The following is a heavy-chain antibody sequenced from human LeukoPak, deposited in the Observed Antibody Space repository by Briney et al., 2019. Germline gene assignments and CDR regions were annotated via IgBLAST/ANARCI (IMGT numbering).Heavy chain of an antibody. CDR3: ARQSGQWLARGQDFDL. CDR2: IYPGDSDT. CDR1: GSSFTSYW. D-gene: IGHD6-19*01. Sequence: GESLQISCKASGSSFTSYWIGWVRQMPGKGLEWMGIIYPGDSDTRYSPSFQGQVTISADKSISTAYLQWSSLKASDTAMYYCARQSGQWLARGQDFDLWGRGTLVTVSS. J-gene: IGHJ2*01. V-gene: IGHV5-51*01.